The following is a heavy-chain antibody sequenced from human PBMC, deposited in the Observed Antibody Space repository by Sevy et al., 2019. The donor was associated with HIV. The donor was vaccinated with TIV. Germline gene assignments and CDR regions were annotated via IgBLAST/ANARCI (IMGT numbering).Heavy chain of an antibody. V-gene: IGHV1-18*01. CDR2: VSPHNGDT. J-gene: IGHJ4*02. CDR1: GYTFTTYR. Sequence: ASVKVSCKASGYTFTTYRITWVRQAPGQGLEWRGWVSPHNGDTDYAQKFQGRVTMITDTSTSTAFMELRSLRSDDTALYYCARSYCSGGRCYSLAYWGQGTLVTVSS. D-gene: IGHD2-15*01. CDR3: ARSYCSGGRCYSLAY.